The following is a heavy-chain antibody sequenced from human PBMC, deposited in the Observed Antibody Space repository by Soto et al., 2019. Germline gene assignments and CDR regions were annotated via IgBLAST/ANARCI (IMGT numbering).Heavy chain of an antibody. Sequence: QVQLQQWGAGLLKPGETLSLTCAVYGGSFSGHYWTWIRQSPGEGLEWIGEINHSGFTNYNPSLKSRLTMSVDTSKSQFSLKLSSVTAADTAVYYCARCPLDRSSWTNPRYFDSWGQGTLVTVSS. CDR3: ARCPLDRSSWTNPRYFDS. CDR2: INHSGFT. D-gene: IGHD6-13*01. CDR1: GGSFSGHY. V-gene: IGHV4-34*01. J-gene: IGHJ4*02.